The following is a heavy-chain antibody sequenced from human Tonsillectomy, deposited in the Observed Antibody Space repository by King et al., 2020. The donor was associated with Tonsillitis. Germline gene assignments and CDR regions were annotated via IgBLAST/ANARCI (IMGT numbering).Heavy chain of an antibody. CDR3: VPPSDHRSSWSDPYFDY. CDR1: GFTFSSYG. V-gene: IGHV3-30*03. D-gene: IGHD6-13*01. CDR2: ISYDGSNK. Sequence: VQLVESGGGVVQPGRSLRLSCAASGFTFSSYGMHWVRQAPGKGLEWVAVISYDGSNKYYADSVKGRFTISRDNSKNTLYLQMNSLRAEDTAVYYCVPPSDHRSSWSDPYFDYWGQGTLVTVSS. J-gene: IGHJ4*02.